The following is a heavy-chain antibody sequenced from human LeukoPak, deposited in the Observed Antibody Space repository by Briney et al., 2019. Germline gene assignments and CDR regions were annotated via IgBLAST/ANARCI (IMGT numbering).Heavy chain of an antibody. V-gene: IGHV4-59*01. CDR1: GGSISSYY. Sequence: SETLSLTCTVSGGSISSYYWSWLRQPPGEGLEWIGYIYYSGSTNYNPSLTSRVTISVDTSKNQFSLKLSSVTAADTAVYYCARSPYSGSYHFDYWGQGTLVTVSS. CDR3: ARSPYSGSYHFDY. J-gene: IGHJ4*02. CDR2: IYYSGST. D-gene: IGHD1-26*01.